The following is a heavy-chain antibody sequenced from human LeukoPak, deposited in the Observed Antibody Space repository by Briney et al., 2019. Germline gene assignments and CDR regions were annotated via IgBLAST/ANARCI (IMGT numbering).Heavy chain of an antibody. Sequence: SETLSLTCAVYGGSFSGYYWSWLRQPPGKGLEWIGEINHSGSTNYNPSLKSRVTISVDTSKNQFSLKLSSVTAADTAVYYCARGNAWEMATTTYYFDYWGQGTLVTVSS. V-gene: IGHV4-34*01. J-gene: IGHJ4*02. CDR2: INHSGST. CDR1: GGSFSGYY. D-gene: IGHD5-24*01. CDR3: ARGNAWEMATTTYYFDY.